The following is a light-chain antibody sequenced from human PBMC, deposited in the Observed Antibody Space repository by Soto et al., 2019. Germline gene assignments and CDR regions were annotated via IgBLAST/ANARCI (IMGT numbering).Light chain of an antibody. Sequence: QSVLTQPPSVSAAPGQNVTISCSGIIFNIGSNSVSWYRHLPGTAPKLLIYDINQRPSGIPDRFSGSKSGTSATLGITGLQTGDEADYYCGTWDSSLSSVVFGGGTKLTVL. CDR3: GTWDSSLSSVV. CDR2: DIN. CDR1: IFNIGSNS. V-gene: IGLV1-51*01. J-gene: IGLJ2*01.